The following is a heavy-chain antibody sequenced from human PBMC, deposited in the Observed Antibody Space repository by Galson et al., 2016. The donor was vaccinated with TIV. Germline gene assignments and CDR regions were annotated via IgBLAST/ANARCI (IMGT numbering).Heavy chain of an antibody. Sequence: SLRLSCAASRFSFNTYWMSWLRQAPGKGLEWVASINQGGSEKDYVDSVKGQFTISRDNTKNTLYLQMNSLRVEDTAVYYCAREMGGPLTATRLYNWFDLWGQGTLVTVSS. CDR1: RFSFNTYW. J-gene: IGHJ5*02. D-gene: IGHD2-15*01. CDR3: AREMGGPLTATRLYNWFDL. CDR2: INQGGSEK. V-gene: IGHV3-7*01.